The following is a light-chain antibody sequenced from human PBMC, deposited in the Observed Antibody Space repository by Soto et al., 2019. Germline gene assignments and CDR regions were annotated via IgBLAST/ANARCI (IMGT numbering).Light chain of an antibody. CDR2: AAS. Sequence: DIQMTQSPSSVSASVGDRVTITCRASQDISSWLAWYQQKPGKAPKLLIYAASTLQSGVPSRFSGSGSGTAFTLAIGSLQPEDFATYYCQQSYSTLALTFGGGTKVEIK. CDR1: QDISSW. J-gene: IGKJ4*01. V-gene: IGKV1-12*01. CDR3: QQSYSTLALT.